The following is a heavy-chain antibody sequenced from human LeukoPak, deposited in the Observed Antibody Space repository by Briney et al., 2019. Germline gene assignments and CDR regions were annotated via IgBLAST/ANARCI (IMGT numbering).Heavy chain of an antibody. V-gene: IGHV1-2*02. D-gene: IGHD3-22*01. Sequence: GASVKVSCKASGYTFTGYYMHWVRQAPGQGLEWMGWINPNSGGTNYAQKLQGRVTMTTDTSTSTAYMELRSLRSDDTAVYYCARSVKYYYDSADAGVDYWGQGTLVTVSS. CDR2: INPNSGGT. CDR1: GYTFTGYY. J-gene: IGHJ4*02. CDR3: ARSVKYYYDSADAGVDY.